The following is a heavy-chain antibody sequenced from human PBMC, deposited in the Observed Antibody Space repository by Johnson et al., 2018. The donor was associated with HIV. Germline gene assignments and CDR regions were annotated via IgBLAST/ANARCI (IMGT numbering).Heavy chain of an antibody. CDR3: AKRVGGWNFGVDAFYI. Sequence: VQLVESGGGLVQPGGSLRLSCAASGFTFSSYWMSWVRQAPGKGLEWVANIKQDGSEKYYVDSVKGRLTISRDNSKNTLYLQMNSLRAEDTAVYYCAKRVGGWNFGVDAFYIWGQGTVVTVSS. D-gene: IGHD1-7*01. J-gene: IGHJ3*02. CDR1: GFTFSSYW. V-gene: IGHV3-7*01. CDR2: IKQDGSEK.